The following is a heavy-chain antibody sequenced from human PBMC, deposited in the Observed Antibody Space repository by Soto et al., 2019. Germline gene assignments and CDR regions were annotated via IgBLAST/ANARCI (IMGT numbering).Heavy chain of an antibody. CDR1: GFTFSSYG. D-gene: IGHD6-13*01. Sequence: QVQLVESGGGVVQPGRSLRLSCAASGFTFSSYGMHWVRQAPGKGLEWVAVIWYDGSNKYYADSVKGRFTISRDNSKNTLYLQMNSLRAEDTAVYYCARNPAAGSIAEYFQHWGQGTLVTVSS. V-gene: IGHV3-33*01. CDR2: IWYDGSNK. J-gene: IGHJ1*01. CDR3: ARNPAAGSIAEYFQH.